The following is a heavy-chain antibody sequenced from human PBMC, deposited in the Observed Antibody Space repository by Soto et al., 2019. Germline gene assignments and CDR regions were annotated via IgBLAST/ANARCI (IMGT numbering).Heavy chain of an antibody. V-gene: IGHV3-64*01. CDR2: ISSNGGST. CDR3: ARAITIFVGVDY. J-gene: IGHJ4*02. Sequence: GSLKPPWAASGFTLSSYAKDWVRQASGKGLEFVSAISSNGGSTYYANSVKGRFTISRDNSKNTLYLQMGSLRAEDMAVYYCARAITIFVGVDYWGQGTLVTVSS. CDR1: GFTLSSYA. D-gene: IGHD3-3*01.